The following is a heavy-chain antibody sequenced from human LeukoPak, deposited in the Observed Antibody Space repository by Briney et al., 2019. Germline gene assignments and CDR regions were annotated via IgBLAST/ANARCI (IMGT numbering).Heavy chain of an antibody. D-gene: IGHD2-2*01. V-gene: IGHV3-30*18. CDR2: ISYDGSNK. Sequence: GRSLRLSCAASGFTFSSYGMHWVRQAPGKGLEWVAVISYDGSNKYYADSVKGRFTISRDNSKNTLYLQMNSLRAEDTAVYYCAKGFYCSSSTCLDYWGQGTLVTVSS. J-gene: IGHJ4*02. CDR1: GFTFSSYG. CDR3: AKGFYCSSSTCLDY.